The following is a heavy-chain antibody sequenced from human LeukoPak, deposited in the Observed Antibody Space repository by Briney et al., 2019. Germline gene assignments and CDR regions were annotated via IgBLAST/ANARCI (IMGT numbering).Heavy chain of an antibody. CDR3: AKGYLSNSGGFDC. CDR2: ISGSAGST. CDR1: GFTFSNFA. J-gene: IGHJ4*02. V-gene: IGHV3-23*01. Sequence: PGGSLRLSCAASGFTFSNFALTWVRQAPGKGLEWVSGISGSAGSTYHADSVKGRFTISRDNSKNILYLQMNSLRAEDTAVYHCAKGYLSNSGGFDCWGQGTLVTVSS. D-gene: IGHD2-2*01.